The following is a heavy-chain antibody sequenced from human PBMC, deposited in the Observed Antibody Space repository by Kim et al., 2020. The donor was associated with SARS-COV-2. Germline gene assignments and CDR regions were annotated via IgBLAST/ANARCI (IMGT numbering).Heavy chain of an antibody. Sequence: GGSLRLSCAASGFTFSSYGMHWVRQAPGKGLEWVAVISYDGSNKYYADSVKGRFTISRDNSKNTLYLQMNSLRAEDTAVYYCAKGNGYSSGWYYFDYWGQGTLVTVSS. D-gene: IGHD6-19*01. CDR3: AKGNGYSSGWYYFDY. V-gene: IGHV3-30*18. CDR1: GFTFSSYG. J-gene: IGHJ4*02. CDR2: ISYDGSNK.